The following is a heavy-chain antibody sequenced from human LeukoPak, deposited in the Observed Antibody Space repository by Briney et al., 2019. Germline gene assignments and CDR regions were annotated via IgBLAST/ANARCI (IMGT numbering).Heavy chain of an antibody. Sequence: SETLSLTCTVSGGSISTYYWSWIRQPPGKGLEWIGYIHYSGTTTYNPSLKNRVTISLDTSKNQFSLNLSSVPAADTAVYYCARMGGYSGDATHWGQGTLVTVSS. CDR2: IHYSGTT. V-gene: IGHV4-59*08. CDR3: ARMGGYSGDATH. J-gene: IGHJ4*02. CDR1: GGSISTYY. D-gene: IGHD5-12*01.